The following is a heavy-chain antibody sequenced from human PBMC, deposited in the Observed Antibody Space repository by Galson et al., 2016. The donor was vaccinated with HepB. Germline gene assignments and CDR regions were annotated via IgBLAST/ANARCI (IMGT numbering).Heavy chain of an antibody. Sequence: SLRLSCAASGFTFSSYGMHWVRQAPGKGLEWVAVIWYDGSNKYYADSVKGRFTISRDNSKNTLYLQMNSLRAEDTAVYYCAGDYEQQLVLGYWGQGTRSPSPQ. CDR3: AGDYEQQLVLGY. D-gene: IGHD6-13*01. CDR2: IWYDGSNK. CDR1: GFTFSSYG. V-gene: IGHV3-33*01. J-gene: IGHJ4*02.